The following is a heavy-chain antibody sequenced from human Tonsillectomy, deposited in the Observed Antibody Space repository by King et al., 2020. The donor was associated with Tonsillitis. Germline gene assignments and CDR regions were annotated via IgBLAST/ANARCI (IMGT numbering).Heavy chain of an antibody. V-gene: IGHV1-2*02. J-gene: IGHJ5*02. CDR3: ARGLEYSSLRFWFAP. CDR2: INPNSGGT. CDR1: GYTFTGYS. D-gene: IGHD6-6*01. Sequence: VQLVESGAEVKKPGASVKVSCKASGYTFTGYSMHWVRQAPGQGLEWMGWINPNSGGTNYAQKFQGRVTMTRDTSISTAYMELSRLRSDDTAVYYCARGLEYSSLRFWFAPWGQGTLVTVSS.